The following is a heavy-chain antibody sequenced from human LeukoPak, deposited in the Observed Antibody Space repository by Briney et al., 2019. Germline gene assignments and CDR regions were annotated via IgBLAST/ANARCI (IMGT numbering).Heavy chain of an antibody. CDR1: GGTFSSYA. J-gene: IGHJ4*02. CDR2: IIPIFGTA. V-gene: IGHV1-69*06. Sequence: SVKVSCKASGGTFSSYAISWVRQAPGQGLEWMGGIIPIFGTANYAQKFQGRVTMTGDTSTSTVYMELSSLRSEDTAVYYCARGYPLDWNYFDYWGQGTLVTASS. CDR3: ARGYPLDWNYFDY. D-gene: IGHD3/OR15-3a*01.